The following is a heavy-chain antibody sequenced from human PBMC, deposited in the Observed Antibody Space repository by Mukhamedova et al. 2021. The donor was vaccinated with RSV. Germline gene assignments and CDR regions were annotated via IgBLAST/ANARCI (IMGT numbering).Heavy chain of an antibody. V-gene: IGHV5-51*01. D-gene: IGHD3-10*01. CDR2: IHSANSDT. Sequence: EWMGIIHSANSDTQYSPSFQGQVTISVDKSIGTAYLQWNDLKASDTAMYYCARRGYYTSGTSDSWGPRTLVTVSS. J-gene: IGHJ4*02. CDR3: ARRGYYTSGTSDS.